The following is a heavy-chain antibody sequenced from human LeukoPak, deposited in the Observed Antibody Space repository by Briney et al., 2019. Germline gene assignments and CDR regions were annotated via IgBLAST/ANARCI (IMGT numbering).Heavy chain of an antibody. CDR3: ARAKSNRLAARRLHYFDY. J-gene: IGHJ4*02. V-gene: IGHV4-34*01. CDR2: INHSGST. D-gene: IGHD6-6*01. Sequence: SETLSLTCAVYGGSFSGYYWSWIRQPPGKGLEWIGDINHSGSTHYNPSLKSRVTISVDTSKNQFSLKLSSVTAADTAVYYCARAKSNRLAARRLHYFDYWGQGTLVT. CDR1: GGSFSGYY.